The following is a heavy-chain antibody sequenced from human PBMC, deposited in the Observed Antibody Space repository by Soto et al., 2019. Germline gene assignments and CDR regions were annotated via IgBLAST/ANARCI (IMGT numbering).Heavy chain of an antibody. J-gene: IGHJ4*02. CDR3: TRTNDGDYSTFDY. CDR2: IRSKANNYAT. D-gene: IGHD4-17*01. Sequence: LRLSWAASGFTFSDSAIHWVRQTSGKGLEWVGRIRSKANNYATVYAASLEGRFTISRDDAKNTAHLQMNSLKTEDTAVYYCTRTNDGDYSTFDYWGQGTLVTVSS. V-gene: IGHV3-73*01. CDR1: GFTFSDSA.